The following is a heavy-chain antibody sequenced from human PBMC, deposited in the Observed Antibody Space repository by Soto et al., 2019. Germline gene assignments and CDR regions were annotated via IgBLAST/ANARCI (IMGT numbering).Heavy chain of an antibody. J-gene: IGHJ4*02. V-gene: IGHV4-4*02. CDR2: IYRTGST. CDR3: ASRDPGTSVDY. Sequence: QVQLQESGPRLVKPSGTLSLTCAVSGGSFTSNNWWTWVRHPPGQRLEWIGEIYRTGSTNDNPSLMSRVTISLDKSKNQFSLKVTSLTAADTAVYYCASRDPGTSVDYWGQGTLVTVSS. CDR1: GGSFTSNNW. D-gene: IGHD1-7*01.